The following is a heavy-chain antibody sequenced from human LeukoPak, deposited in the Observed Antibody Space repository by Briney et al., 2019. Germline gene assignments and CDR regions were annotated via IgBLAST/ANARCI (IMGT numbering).Heavy chain of an antibody. Sequence: GGSLRLSCAASTFTFSRYGMNWVRQVPGKGLQWVAFIRYDGSNKNYADSVKGRFTISRDNSKNTLYLQMNSLRPEDTAVYYCAKDGGYTSSWYPTSIDYWGQGTLVTVSS. J-gene: IGHJ4*02. CDR2: IRYDGSNK. D-gene: IGHD6-13*01. V-gene: IGHV3-30*02. CDR3: AKDGGYTSSWYPTSIDY. CDR1: TFTFSRYG.